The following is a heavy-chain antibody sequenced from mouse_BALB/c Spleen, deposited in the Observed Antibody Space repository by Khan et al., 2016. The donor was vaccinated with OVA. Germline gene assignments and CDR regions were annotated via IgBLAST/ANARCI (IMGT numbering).Heavy chain of an antibody. D-gene: IGHD1-2*01. Sequence: EVQLQESGPGLVKPSQSLSLTCTVTGYSITSGYGWYLIRQFPGNQLEWMGYISYSGSTNYNPSLKSRISITRDTSKNQFFLQLNSVTTEDTATYDCARTARIKYWGQGTTLTVSS. J-gene: IGHJ2*01. CDR2: ISYSGST. V-gene: IGHV3-1*02. CDR3: ARTARIKY. CDR1: GYSITSGYG.